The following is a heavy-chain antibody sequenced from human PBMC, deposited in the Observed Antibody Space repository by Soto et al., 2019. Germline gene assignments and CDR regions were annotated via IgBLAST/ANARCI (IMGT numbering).Heavy chain of an antibody. J-gene: IGHJ5*02. CDR1: GYTFTCYY. D-gene: IGHD2-15*01. CDR2: INPSGGST. Sequence: ASVKVSCKASGYTFTCYYMHSVRQAPGQGLEWMGIINPSGGSTSYAQKFQGRVTMTRDTSTSTVYMELSSLRSEDTAVYYCASTVVAATPYHWFDPWGQGTLVTVSS. CDR3: ASTVVAATPYHWFDP. V-gene: IGHV1-46*01.